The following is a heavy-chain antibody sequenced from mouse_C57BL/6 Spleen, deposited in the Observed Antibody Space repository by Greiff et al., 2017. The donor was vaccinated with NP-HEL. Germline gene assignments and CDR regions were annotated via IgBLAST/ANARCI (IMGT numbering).Heavy chain of an antibody. CDR1: GYTFTDYN. J-gene: IGHJ2*01. CDR3: ARSLPSEDYFDY. CDR2: INPNNGGT. Sequence: EVQLQQSGPELVKPGASVKMSCKASGYTFTDYNMHWVKQSHGKSLEWIGYINPNNGGTSYNQKFKGKATLTVNKSSSTAYMELRSLTSEDSAVYYCARSLPSEDYFDYWGQGTTLTVSS. D-gene: IGHD2-10*02. V-gene: IGHV1-22*01.